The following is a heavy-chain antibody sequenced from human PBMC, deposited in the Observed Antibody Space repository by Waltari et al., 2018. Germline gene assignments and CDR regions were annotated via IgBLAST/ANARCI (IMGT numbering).Heavy chain of an antibody. CDR1: GGAIDTYY. Sequence: QVQLLESGPGLVKPSETLSLTFTVSGGAIDTYYWSWIRQPPGKGLDGIEDIFHTGSTNCNPALKSRGTMSVDTSKNQFSLKLSSVTAADTAVYFCARVANSGYDDRGHFDFWGQGTLVTVSS. J-gene: IGHJ4*02. D-gene: IGHD5-12*01. CDR2: IFHTGST. V-gene: IGHV4-59*01. CDR3: ARVANSGYDDRGHFDF.